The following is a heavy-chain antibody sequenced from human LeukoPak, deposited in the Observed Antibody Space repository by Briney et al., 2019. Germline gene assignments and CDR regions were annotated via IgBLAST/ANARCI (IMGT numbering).Heavy chain of an antibody. CDR1: GFTFSSYN. CDR3: ARDYYFASGTPHAFDI. D-gene: IGHD3-10*01. Sequence: GGSLRLSCAASGFTFSSYNMNWVRQAPGKGLEWVSSISGSGTYMFYPDSVKGRFTISRDNARNSLYLQMSSLGAEDTAVYYCARDYYFASGTPHAFDIWGQGTMVTVSS. V-gene: IGHV3-21*01. J-gene: IGHJ3*02. CDR2: ISGSGTYM.